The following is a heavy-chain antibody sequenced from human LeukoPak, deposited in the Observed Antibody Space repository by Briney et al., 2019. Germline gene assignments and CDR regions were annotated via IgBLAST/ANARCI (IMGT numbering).Heavy chain of an antibody. V-gene: IGHV3-7*03. Sequence: GGSLRLSCAASGFTFSSYWMSWVRQAPGKGLKWVANIKQDGSEKYYVDSVKGRFTISRDNAKNSLYLQMNSLRAEDTAVYYCARWRLYCSSTSCYFDYWGQGTLVTVSS. D-gene: IGHD2-2*01. CDR3: ARWRLYCSSTSCYFDY. CDR1: GFTFSSYW. CDR2: IKQDGSEK. J-gene: IGHJ4*02.